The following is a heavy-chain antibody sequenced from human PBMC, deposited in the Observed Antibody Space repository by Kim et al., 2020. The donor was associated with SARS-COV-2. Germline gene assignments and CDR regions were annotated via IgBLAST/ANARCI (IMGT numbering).Heavy chain of an antibody. V-gene: IGHV4-59*13. Sequence: SETLSLTCSVSGDSIRNYYWTWVRQPPGKGLEWIGYVHHSGDTYYSPSLRSRVTMSIDTSNNQFSLKLTSATAADTAVYYCVGSRPGHYPWGQGTLVIVS. J-gene: IGHJ5*02. CDR1: GDSIRNYY. D-gene: IGHD3-10*01. CDR2: VHHSGDT. CDR3: VGSRPGHYP.